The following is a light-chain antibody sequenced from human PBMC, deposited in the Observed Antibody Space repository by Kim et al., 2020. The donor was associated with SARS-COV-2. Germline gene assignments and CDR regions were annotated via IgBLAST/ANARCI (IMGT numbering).Light chain of an antibody. J-gene: IGKJ2*01. CDR3: QHYSRFPYT. Sequence: SASVGDRVTITCRASESIGTWLAWYQQKPGRAPRLLIYLASTVENGVPSRFIGTGSGTEFSLSITSLQPDDFATYYCQHYSRFPYTFGQGTKLEI. CDR2: LAS. V-gene: IGKV1-5*03. CDR1: ESIGTW.